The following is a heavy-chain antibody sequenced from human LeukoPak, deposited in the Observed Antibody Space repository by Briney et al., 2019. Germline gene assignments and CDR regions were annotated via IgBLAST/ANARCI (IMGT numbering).Heavy chain of an antibody. J-gene: IGHJ4*02. D-gene: IGHD1-20*01. V-gene: IGHV3-64*02. CDR3: ARVGDLNFYDF. CDR1: GFTFSRYS. CDR2: VNGDGDRT. Sequence: GGSLRLSCVASGFTFSRYSMHWVRQIPGKGLEYVSAVNGDGDRTYYADSVKARFTISRDNSKNTLFLQMGCLRAEDMAVYYCARVGDLNFYDFWGQGTLVTVSS.